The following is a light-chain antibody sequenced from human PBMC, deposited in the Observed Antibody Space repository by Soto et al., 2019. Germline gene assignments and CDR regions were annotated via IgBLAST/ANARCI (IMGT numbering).Light chain of an antibody. CDR1: QRVSTN. CDR3: QQYNNWPWT. Sequence: EIVMTQSPATLSGSPGEKATLSSRASQRVSTNLAWYQQKPGQAPRLLIYGASTRATGIPARFSGSGSGTEFTLTISSLQSEDFAVYYCQQYNNWPWTFGQGTKVEIK. J-gene: IGKJ1*01. V-gene: IGKV3-15*01. CDR2: GAS.